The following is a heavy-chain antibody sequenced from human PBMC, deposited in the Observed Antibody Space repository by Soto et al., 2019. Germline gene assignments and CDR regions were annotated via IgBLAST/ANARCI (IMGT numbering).Heavy chain of an antibody. D-gene: IGHD7-27*01. CDR2: ISDSGGFT. Sequence: EVQLLESGGGLVQPGGSLRLSCAASGFTFSSYAITWVRQAPGKGLEWVSIISDSGGFTYYADSVKGRFTISRDNSINTLYLPMNSLRAEDTAVYYCAKRPLNWGKWYFSLWGRGTLVTVSS. CDR1: GFTFSSYA. J-gene: IGHJ2*01. CDR3: AKRPLNWGKWYFSL. V-gene: IGHV3-23*01.